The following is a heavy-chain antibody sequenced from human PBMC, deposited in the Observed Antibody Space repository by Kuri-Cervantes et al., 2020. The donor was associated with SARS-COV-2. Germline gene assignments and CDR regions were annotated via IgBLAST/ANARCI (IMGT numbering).Heavy chain of an antibody. V-gene: IGHV3-20*04. D-gene: IGHD6-19*01. Sequence: GESLKISCAASGFTFDDYGMSWVRQAPGKGLEWVSGINWNGGSTGYADSVKGRFTISRDNAKNSLYLQMNSLRAEDTAVYYCARDGAVAVYFDYWGQGTLVTVSS. CDR2: INWNGGST. CDR3: ARDGAVAVYFDY. J-gene: IGHJ4*02. CDR1: GFTFDDYG.